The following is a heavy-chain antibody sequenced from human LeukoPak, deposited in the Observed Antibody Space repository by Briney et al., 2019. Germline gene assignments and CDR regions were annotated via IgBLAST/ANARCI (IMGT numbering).Heavy chain of an antibody. J-gene: IGHJ3*01. CDR1: GGSMSDYY. Sequence: SETLSLTWSVSGGSMSDYYWSWVRQPPGEGREWIAYIFYSGSTNYNPSLKSRVTISVDTSKKQFSLKMRSVTAADTAVYYCASFPNTLDAFDVWGQGTMVTVSS. V-gene: IGHV4-59*08. CDR3: ASFPNTLDAFDV. CDR2: IFYSGST. D-gene: IGHD1/OR15-1a*01.